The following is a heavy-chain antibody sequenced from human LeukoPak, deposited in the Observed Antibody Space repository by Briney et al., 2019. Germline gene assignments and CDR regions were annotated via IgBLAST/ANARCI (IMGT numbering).Heavy chain of an antibody. Sequence: PGGSLRLSCAASGFTFNYAWMSWVRQAPGKGLEWVANTRHDGSETYYVDSLRGRFTISRDNAKNLVYLQMSSLRAEDTAIYYCARDETYDYESNGYLDFWGQGTVVTVSS. J-gene: IGHJ4*02. CDR1: GFTFNYAW. D-gene: IGHD3-22*01. CDR2: TRHDGSET. CDR3: ARDETYDYESNGYLDF. V-gene: IGHV3-7*01.